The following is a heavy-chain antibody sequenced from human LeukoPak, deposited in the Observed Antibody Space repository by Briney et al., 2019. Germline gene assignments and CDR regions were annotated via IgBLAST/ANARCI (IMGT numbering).Heavy chain of an antibody. CDR3: ARMAYYYDSDGYSQLDY. D-gene: IGHD3-22*01. CDR1: GVSVSSGTYY. Sequence: PSETLSLTCTVSGVSVSSGTYYWTWIRQPPGKGLEWIGNIYTSGSTNCSPSLKSRLTISLDTSKNQFSLKLSSVTAADTAVYYCARMAYYYDSDGYSQLDYWGQGTLVTVSS. J-gene: IGHJ4*02. V-gene: IGHV4-61*01. CDR2: IYTSGST.